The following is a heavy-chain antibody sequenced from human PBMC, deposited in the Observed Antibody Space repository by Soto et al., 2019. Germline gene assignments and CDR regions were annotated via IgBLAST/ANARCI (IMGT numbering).Heavy chain of an antibody. Sequence: GGSLRLSCAASGFTFSSYWMSWVRQAPGKGLEWVANIKQDGSEKYYVDSVKGRFTISRDNAKNSLYLQMNSLRAEDTAVYYCARASATVSGYYYYMDVWGKGTMVTVSS. CDR3: ARASATVSGYYYYMDV. J-gene: IGHJ6*03. D-gene: IGHD1-26*01. CDR1: GFTFSSYW. V-gene: IGHV3-7*01. CDR2: IKQDGSEK.